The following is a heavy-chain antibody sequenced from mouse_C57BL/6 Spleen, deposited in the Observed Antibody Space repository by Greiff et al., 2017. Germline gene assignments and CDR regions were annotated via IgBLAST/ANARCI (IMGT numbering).Heavy chain of an antibody. D-gene: IGHD1-1*01. V-gene: IGHV1-82*01. J-gene: IGHJ4*01. CDR1: GYAFSSSW. CDR2: IYPGDGDT. CDR3: AREGDYDYAMDY. Sequence: VQLQQSGPELVKPGASVKISCKASGYAFSSSWMNWVKQGPGKGLEWIGRIYPGDGDTPYNGKFKGKATLTADKSSSTAYMQLSSLTSEDSAVYFCAREGDYDYAMDYWGQGTSVTVSS.